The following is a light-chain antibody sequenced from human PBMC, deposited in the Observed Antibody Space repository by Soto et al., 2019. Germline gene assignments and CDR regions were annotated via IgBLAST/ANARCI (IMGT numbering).Light chain of an antibody. CDR2: GAS. V-gene: IGKV3-20*01. J-gene: IGKJ2*01. CDR3: HHYGNSPPNT. CDR1: QSVSSNY. Sequence: EIVLTQSPGTLSLSPGERATLSCRASQSVSSNYLAWYQQRPGQAPRVLIYGASSRATGIPDRFSGSGSGTDFTLTISRLEPEDFAVYFCHHYGNSPPNTFGQGTKMDIK.